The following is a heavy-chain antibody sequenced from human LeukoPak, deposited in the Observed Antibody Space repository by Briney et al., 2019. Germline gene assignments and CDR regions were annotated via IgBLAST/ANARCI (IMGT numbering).Heavy chain of an antibody. CDR2: IWYDGSNK. Sequence: PGGSLRLSCAVSGLTFSSSWMDWVRQAPGKGLEWVAVIWYDGSNKYYADSVKGRFTISRDNSKNTLYLQMNSLRAEDTAVYYCAKGGYSYGYFDYWGQGILVTVSS. D-gene: IGHD5-18*01. CDR3: AKGGYSYGYFDY. V-gene: IGHV3-33*06. CDR1: GLTFSSSW. J-gene: IGHJ4*02.